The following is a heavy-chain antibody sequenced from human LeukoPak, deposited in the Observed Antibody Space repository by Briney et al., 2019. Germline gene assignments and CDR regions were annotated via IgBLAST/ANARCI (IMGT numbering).Heavy chain of an antibody. J-gene: IGHJ4*02. Sequence: SETLSLTCAVYGGSFSGYYWSWIRQPPGKGLEWIASIYYTGSTYYNPSLKSRVTMSVDTSKRQFSLKLSSVTAADTAVYYCTRVGGGGNTIIDCWGQGTLVTVSS. CDR2: IYYTGST. D-gene: IGHD4-23*01. CDR3: TRVGGGGNTIIDC. V-gene: IGHV4-34*01. CDR1: GGSFSGYY.